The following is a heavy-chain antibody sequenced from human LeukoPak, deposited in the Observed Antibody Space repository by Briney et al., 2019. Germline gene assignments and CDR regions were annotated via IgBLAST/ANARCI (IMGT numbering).Heavy chain of an antibody. Sequence: GGSLRPSCAASAFTFTAYDINWVRQPPGKGLEWVSHISSSGNPKYYADSVRGRFTISRDNAKNSLYLQMNSLRAEDTAVYYCARAFDYWGQGTLVTVSS. J-gene: IGHJ4*02. CDR3: ARAFDY. CDR1: AFTFTAYD. V-gene: IGHV3-48*01. CDR2: ISSSGNPK.